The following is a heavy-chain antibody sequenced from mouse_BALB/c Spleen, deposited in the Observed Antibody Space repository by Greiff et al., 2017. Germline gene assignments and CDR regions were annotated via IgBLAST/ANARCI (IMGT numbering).Heavy chain of an antibody. V-gene: IGHV5-4*02. J-gene: IGHJ3*01. CDR1: GFTFSDYY. D-gene: IGHD2-14*01. CDR3: ARDEVRWFAY. CDR2: ISDGGSYT. Sequence: EVMLVESGGGLVKPGGSLKLSCAASGFTFSDYYMYWVRQTPEKRLEWVATISDGGSYTYYPDSVKGRFTISRDNAKNNLYLQMSSLKSEDTAMYYCARDEVRWFAYWGQGTLVTVSA.